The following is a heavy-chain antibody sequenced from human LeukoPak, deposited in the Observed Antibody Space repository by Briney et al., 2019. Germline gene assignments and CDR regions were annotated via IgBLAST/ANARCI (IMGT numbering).Heavy chain of an antibody. CDR3: ARVLLWFGEPSDFDY. CDR1: GFTFSSYA. Sequence: GGSLRLSCAASGFTFSSYAMHWVRQAPGKGLEWVAVISYDGSNKYYAGSVKGRFTISRDNSKNTLYLQMNSLRAEDTAVYYCARVLLWFGEPSDFDYWGQGTLVTVSS. CDR2: ISYDGSNK. V-gene: IGHV3-30*04. D-gene: IGHD3-10*01. J-gene: IGHJ4*02.